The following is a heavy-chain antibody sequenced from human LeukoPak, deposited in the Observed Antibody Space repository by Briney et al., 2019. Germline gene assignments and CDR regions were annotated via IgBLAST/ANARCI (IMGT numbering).Heavy chain of an antibody. CDR1: GYTFTGYY. Sequence: ASVKVSCKASGYTFTGYYMHWVRQAPGQGLEWMGWINPNSGGTNYAQKFQGRVTMTRDTSISTAYMELSRLRSDDTAVYYCARDRAAGTFPDYYYYYMDVWGKGTTVTISS. V-gene: IGHV1-2*02. J-gene: IGHJ6*03. CDR2: INPNSGGT. CDR3: ARDRAAGTFPDYYYYYMDV. D-gene: IGHD6-13*01.